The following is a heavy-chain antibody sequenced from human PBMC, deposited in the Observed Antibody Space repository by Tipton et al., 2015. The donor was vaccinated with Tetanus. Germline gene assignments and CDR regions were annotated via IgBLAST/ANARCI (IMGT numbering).Heavy chain of an antibody. CDR3: ARDRGMATILGSEFDY. CDR2: ISYDGTNK. D-gene: IGHD5-24*01. J-gene: IGHJ4*02. V-gene: IGHV3-30*03. CDR1: GFIFSTYG. Sequence: SLRLSCAASGFIFSTYGMHWVRQAPGKGLEWVAVISYDGTNKYHTDSVKVRFTISRDNSKNTLYLQMNSLRPEDTAVYYCARDRGMATILGSEFDYWGQGTLVTVSS.